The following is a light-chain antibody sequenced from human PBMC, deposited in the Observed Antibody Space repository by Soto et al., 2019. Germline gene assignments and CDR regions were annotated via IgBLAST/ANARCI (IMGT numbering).Light chain of an antibody. Sequence: EIVLTQSPATLSLSPGERATLSCRASQSVGRNLGWYQQKPGQSPRLLIYDASNRATGIPARFSGSGSGTDFTLSISTLEPEDFAVYYCQQRNYPLTFGGGTKVDIK. CDR2: DAS. CDR1: QSVGRN. V-gene: IGKV3-11*01. CDR3: QQRNYPLT. J-gene: IGKJ4*01.